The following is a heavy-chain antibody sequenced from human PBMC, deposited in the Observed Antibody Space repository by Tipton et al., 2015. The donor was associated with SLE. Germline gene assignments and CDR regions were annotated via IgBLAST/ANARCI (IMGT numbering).Heavy chain of an antibody. V-gene: IGHV4-59*01. CDR1: GGSISSYY. D-gene: IGHD3-22*01. CDR2: IYYSGST. CDR3: ARGGYYDSSGNDAFDI. Sequence: LRLSCTVSGGSISSYYWSWIRQPPGKGLEWIGYIYYSGSTNYNPSLKSRVTISVDTSKNQFSLKLSSVTAADTAVYYCARGGYYDSSGNDAFDIWGQGTMVTVSS. J-gene: IGHJ3*02.